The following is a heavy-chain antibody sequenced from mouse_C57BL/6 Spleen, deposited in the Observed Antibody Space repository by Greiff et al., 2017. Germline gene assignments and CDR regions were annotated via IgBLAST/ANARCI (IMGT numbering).Heavy chain of an antibody. CDR3: TGLPHAMDY. Sequence: DVKLQESGAELVRPGASVKLSCTASGFNIKDDYMHWVKQRPEQGLEWIGWIDPENGDTEYASKFQGKATITADTSSNTAYLQLSSLTSEDTAVYYCTGLPHAMDYWGQGTSVTVSS. J-gene: IGHJ4*01. CDR1: GFNIKDDY. D-gene: IGHD2-2*01. CDR2: IDPENGDT. V-gene: IGHV14-4*01.